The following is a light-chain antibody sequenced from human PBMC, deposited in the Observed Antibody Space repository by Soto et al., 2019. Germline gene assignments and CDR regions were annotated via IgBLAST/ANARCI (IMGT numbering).Light chain of an antibody. V-gene: IGLV1-47*01. CDR3: AACDDSLSGV. CDR1: SSNIGGNY. CDR2: RNN. Sequence: QSALTQPPSASGTPGQRVTISCSGSSSNIGGNYVYWYQQLPGTAPKLLSYRNNQRPSGVPDRFSGSKSGTSASLAISGLRSEDEADYYCAACDDSLSGVFGGGTKLTVL. J-gene: IGLJ3*02.